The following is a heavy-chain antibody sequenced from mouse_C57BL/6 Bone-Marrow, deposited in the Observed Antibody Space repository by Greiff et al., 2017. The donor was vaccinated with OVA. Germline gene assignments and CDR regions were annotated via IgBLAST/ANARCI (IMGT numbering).Heavy chain of an antibody. J-gene: IGHJ1*03. V-gene: IGHV5-12*01. CDR2: ISNGGGST. CDR1: GFTFSDYY. CDR3: ARLGITTRWYFDV. D-gene: IGHD2-4*01. Sequence: EVKLMESGGGLVQPGGSLKLCCAASGFTFSDYYMYWVRQTPEKRLEWVAYISNGGGSTYYPDTVKGRFTISRDNAKNTLYLQMSRLKSEDTAMYYCARLGITTRWYFDVWGTGTTVTVSS.